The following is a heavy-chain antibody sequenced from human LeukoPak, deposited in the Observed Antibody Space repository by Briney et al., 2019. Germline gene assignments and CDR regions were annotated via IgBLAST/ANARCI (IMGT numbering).Heavy chain of an antibody. J-gene: IGHJ4*02. CDR1: GYTFTAYN. V-gene: IGHV1-2*02. CDR2: INPNDGDT. CDR3: ARANFLYCSSSTCLFDY. Sequence: EASVKVSCTASGYTFTAYNMHWVRQAPGQGFEWMGGINPNDGDTNYAHKFQGRVTMTRDTSISTAHMEVSRLRSDDTAVYYCARANFLYCSSSTCLFDYWGRGTLVTVSS. D-gene: IGHD2-2*01.